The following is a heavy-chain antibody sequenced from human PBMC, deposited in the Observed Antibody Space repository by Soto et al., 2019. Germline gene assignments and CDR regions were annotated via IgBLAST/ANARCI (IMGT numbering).Heavy chain of an antibody. V-gene: IGHV4-34*01. D-gene: IGHD2-2*01. CDR1: GGSFSGYY. Sequence: PSETLSLTCAVYGGSFSGYYWSWIRQPPGKGLEWIGEINHSGSTNYNPSLKSRVTISVDTSKNQFSLKLSSVTAADTAVYYCASATDIVVVPAVPRPFDPWGQGTLVTVSS. J-gene: IGHJ5*02. CDR2: INHSGST. CDR3: ASATDIVVVPAVPRPFDP.